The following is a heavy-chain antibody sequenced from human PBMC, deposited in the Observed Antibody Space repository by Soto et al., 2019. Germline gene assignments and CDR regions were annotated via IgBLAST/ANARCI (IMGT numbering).Heavy chain of an antibody. CDR3: ARDKITGLFDY. CDR1: GGSFSGYY. V-gene: IGHV4-34*01. Sequence: SETLSLTCAVYGGSFSGYYWTWIRQPPGTGLEWIGEINHSGSTNFNPSLKSRVTISVDTSKNQFSLKLTSVTAADTAVYYCARDKITGLFDYWDQGTLVTVSS. CDR2: INHSGST. J-gene: IGHJ4*02. D-gene: IGHD2-8*02.